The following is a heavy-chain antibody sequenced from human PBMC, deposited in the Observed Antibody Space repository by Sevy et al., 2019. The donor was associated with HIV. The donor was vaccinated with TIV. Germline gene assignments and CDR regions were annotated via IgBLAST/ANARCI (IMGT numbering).Heavy chain of an antibody. Sequence: SGPTLVNPTQTLTLTCTFSGFSLSTNGVGVGWIRQPPGKALEWLALIYWDDDKRYSPSLKSRVTIIKDISKNQLVLIMTNMDPVDTATYYCPHFLRGDYTDYFDYWGQGTLVTVSS. D-gene: IGHD4-4*01. CDR2: IYWDDDK. CDR3: PHFLRGDYTDYFDY. V-gene: IGHV2-5*02. J-gene: IGHJ4*02. CDR1: GFSLSTNGVG.